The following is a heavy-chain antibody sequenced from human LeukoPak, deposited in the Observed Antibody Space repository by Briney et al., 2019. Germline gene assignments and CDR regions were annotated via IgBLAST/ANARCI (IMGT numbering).Heavy chain of an antibody. CDR1: GLTVSSNY. Sequence: PGGSLRLSCAASGLTVSSNYMSWVRHSPGKGLEGVSVVYSGGSTYYVNSVKGRFTISRDNSKNTLYLQVNSLRAEDTAVYYCARSIVGTTSAFDIWGQGTMVTVSS. J-gene: IGHJ3*02. CDR3: ARSIVGTTSAFDI. D-gene: IGHD1-26*01. V-gene: IGHV3-66*01. CDR2: VYSGGST.